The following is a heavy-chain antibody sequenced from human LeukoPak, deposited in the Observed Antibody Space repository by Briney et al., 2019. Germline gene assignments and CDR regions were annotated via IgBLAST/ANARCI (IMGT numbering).Heavy chain of an antibody. CDR1: GFTFNSYE. D-gene: IGHD5-24*01. Sequence: PGGSLRLSCAASGFTFNSYEMNWVRQAPGKGLEWVAVIWYDGSNKYYADSVKGRFTISRDNSKNTLYLQMNSLRAEDTAVYYCARDSDGGFIDYWGQGTLVTVSS. CDR3: ARDSDGGFIDY. CDR2: IWYDGSNK. J-gene: IGHJ4*02. V-gene: IGHV3-33*08.